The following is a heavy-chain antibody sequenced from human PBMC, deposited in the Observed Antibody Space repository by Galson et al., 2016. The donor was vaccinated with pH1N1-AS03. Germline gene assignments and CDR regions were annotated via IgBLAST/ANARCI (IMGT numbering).Heavy chain of an antibody. Sequence: SLRLSCAASGLTFSSSNMNWVRQAPGKGLEWVSYISSSSSTIYYVDSVKGRFTISRDNAKSSLYLQMHSLRAEDTAVYYCARTHHGDYAYYGMDVWGQGTTVTVSS. D-gene: IGHD4-17*01. CDR2: ISSSSSTI. V-gene: IGHV3-48*01. J-gene: IGHJ6*02. CDR1: GLTFSSSN. CDR3: ARTHHGDYAYYGMDV.